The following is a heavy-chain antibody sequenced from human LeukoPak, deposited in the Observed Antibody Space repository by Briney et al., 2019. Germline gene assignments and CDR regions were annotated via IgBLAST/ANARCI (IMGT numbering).Heavy chain of an antibody. J-gene: IGHJ4*02. CDR3: VRGPHYGAYTDYFDY. Sequence: GGSLRLSCAASGFTFSRHWMSWVRQAPGKGLEWVATIKQDGNENYYVDSVKGRFTISRDDAKNSLYLQMNSLRVEDTALYYCVRGPHYGAYTDYFDYWGRGTLVTVSS. D-gene: IGHD4-17*01. CDR2: IKQDGNEN. CDR1: GFTFSRHW. V-gene: IGHV3-7*01.